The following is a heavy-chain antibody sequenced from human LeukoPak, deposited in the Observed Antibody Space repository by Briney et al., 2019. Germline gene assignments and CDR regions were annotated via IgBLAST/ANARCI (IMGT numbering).Heavy chain of an antibody. Sequence: HGGSLRLSCAASGFTFSSYGMNWVRQAPGTGLEWVSYISSSSSTMYYADSVKGRFTISRDNAKNSLYLQMNSLRAEDAAVYYCAKASLHDILTGYYGDWGQGTLVTVSS. CDR3: AKASLHDILTGYYGD. CDR1: GFTFSSYG. CDR2: ISSSSSTM. V-gene: IGHV3-48*01. D-gene: IGHD3-9*01. J-gene: IGHJ4*02.